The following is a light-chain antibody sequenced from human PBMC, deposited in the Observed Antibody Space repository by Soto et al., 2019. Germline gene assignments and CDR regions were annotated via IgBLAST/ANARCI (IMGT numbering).Light chain of an antibody. CDR1: SSDVGSYNL. J-gene: IGLJ2*01. CDR3: CSYAGSSTFNVV. V-gene: IGLV2-23*03. Sequence: QSARTQPASVSGSPGQSINISCTGTSSDVGSYNLVSWYQQHPGKAPKLMIYEGSKRPSGVSNRFSGSKSGNTASLTISGLQAEDEADYYCCSYAGSSTFNVVFGGGTKVTVL. CDR2: EGS.